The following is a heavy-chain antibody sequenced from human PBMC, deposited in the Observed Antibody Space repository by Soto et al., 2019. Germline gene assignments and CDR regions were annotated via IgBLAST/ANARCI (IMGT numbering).Heavy chain of an antibody. CDR1: GFTFISYG. CDR2: IWYDGSNK. D-gene: IGHD6-13*01. J-gene: IGHJ6*02. V-gene: IGHV3-33*01. Sequence: HPGGSLRLSCAASGFTFISYGMHWGRQAPGKGLEWVAVIWYDGSNKYYADSVKGRFTISRDNSKNTLYLQMNSLRAEDTAVYYCARDGQQLEGGMDVWGQGTTVTVSS. CDR3: ARDGQQLEGGMDV.